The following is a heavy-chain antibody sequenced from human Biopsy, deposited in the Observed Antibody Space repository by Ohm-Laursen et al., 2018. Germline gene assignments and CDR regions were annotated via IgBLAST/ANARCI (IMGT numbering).Heavy chain of an antibody. CDR2: IIGIFRTA. CDR1: GGTFSSAA. V-gene: IGHV1-69*01. D-gene: IGHD1/OR15-1a*01. J-gene: IGHJ5*02. Sequence: SSVNVSCQLSGGTFSSAAITWVRQAPGQGLGWMGGIIGIFRTAHYAQKFQGRVTLTADEFMSTAYMELSSLRSEDTAVYYCAGGGGYNWNNGWFDPWGQGTLVTVSS. CDR3: AGGGGYNWNNGWFDP.